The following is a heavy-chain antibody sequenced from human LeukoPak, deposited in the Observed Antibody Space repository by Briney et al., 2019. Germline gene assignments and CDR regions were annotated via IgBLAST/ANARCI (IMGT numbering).Heavy chain of an antibody. D-gene: IGHD5-24*01. J-gene: IGHJ5*02. CDR2: IYYSGST. CDR3: PRAIDGYNSNWFDP. Sequence: SETLSLTCTVSGVSVSSGSYYWSWIRQPPGKGLEWIGYIYYSGSTNYNPSLKSRVTISVDTSKNQFSLKLSSVTAADTAVYYCPRAIDGYNSNWFDPWGQGTLVTVSS. CDR1: GVSVSSGSYY. V-gene: IGHV4-61*01.